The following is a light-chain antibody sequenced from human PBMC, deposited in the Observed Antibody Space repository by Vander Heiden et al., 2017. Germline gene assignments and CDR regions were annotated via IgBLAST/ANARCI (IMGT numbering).Light chain of an antibody. Sequence: QSVLTQPPSVSGAPGQRVTISCTGSTSTIGAGYDVHWYPQLPGTAPKLLIYDIINRPAGVPDRFSGSKSGTSASLAITGLQAEDEADYYCQSYDSSLGGHVVFGGGTKLTVL. V-gene: IGLV1-40*01. CDR1: TSTIGAGYD. CDR2: DII. J-gene: IGLJ2*01. CDR3: QSYDSSLGGHVV.